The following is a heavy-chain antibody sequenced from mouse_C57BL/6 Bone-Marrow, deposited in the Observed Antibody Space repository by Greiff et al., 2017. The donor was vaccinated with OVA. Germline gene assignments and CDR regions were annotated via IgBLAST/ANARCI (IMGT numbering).Heavy chain of an antibody. CDR3: ARSERLRDYFDY. D-gene: IGHD2-2*01. CDR1: GYTFTDYY. J-gene: IGHJ2*01. Sequence: VQLQQSGAELVRPGASVKLSCKASGYTFTDYYISWVKQRPGQGLEWIARIYPGSGNIYYNEKFKGKATLTAEKSSSTAYMQLSSLTSDDSAVYFGARSERLRDYFDYWGQGTTLTGSS. V-gene: IGHV1-76*01. CDR2: IYPGSGNI.